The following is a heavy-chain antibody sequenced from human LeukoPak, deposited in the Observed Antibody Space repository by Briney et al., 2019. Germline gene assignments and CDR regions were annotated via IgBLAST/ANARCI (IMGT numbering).Heavy chain of an antibody. CDR2: IYYSGST. J-gene: IGHJ4*02. D-gene: IGHD3-3*01. V-gene: IGHV4-61*01. CDR3: ARGGSIITIFGVAQPGIVDY. Sequence: SETLSLTCTVSGGSISSSIYYWSWIRQPPGKGLEWIGYIYYSGSTNYNPSLKSRVTISVDTSKNQFSLKLSSVTAADTAVYYCARGGSIITIFGVAQPGIVDYWGQGTLVTVSS. CDR1: GGSISSSIYY.